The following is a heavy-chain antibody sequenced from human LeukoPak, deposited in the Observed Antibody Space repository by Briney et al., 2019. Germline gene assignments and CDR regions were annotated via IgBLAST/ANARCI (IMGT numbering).Heavy chain of an antibody. D-gene: IGHD5-24*01. CDR3: AKALRLGDGHNYLFDF. J-gene: IGHJ4*02. V-gene: IGHV4-59*01. CDR2: IYYSGST. CDR1: GGSISSYY. Sequence: SETLSLTCTVSGGSISSYYWSWIRQPPGKGLEWIGYIYYSGSTNYNPSLKSRVTISVDTSKNQFSLKLSSVTAEDTAVYYCAKALRLGDGHNYLFDFWGQGTLVTVSS.